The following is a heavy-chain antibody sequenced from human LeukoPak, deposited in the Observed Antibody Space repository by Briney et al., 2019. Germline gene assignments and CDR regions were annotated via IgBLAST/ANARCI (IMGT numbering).Heavy chain of an antibody. Sequence: GGSLRLSCAASGFTFDDYAMHWVRQAPGKGLEWVSGINWNSGTIGYADSVKGRFTISRDNAKNSLYLQMNSLRAEDTAVYYCARDIDGYKSNWFDPWGQGTLVTVSS. D-gene: IGHD5-24*01. J-gene: IGHJ5*02. V-gene: IGHV3-9*01. CDR3: ARDIDGYKSNWFDP. CDR1: GFTFDDYA. CDR2: INWNSGTI.